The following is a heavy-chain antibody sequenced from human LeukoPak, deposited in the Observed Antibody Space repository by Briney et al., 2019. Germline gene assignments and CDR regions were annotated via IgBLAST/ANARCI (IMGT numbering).Heavy chain of an antibody. D-gene: IGHD1-26*01. CDR2: IYYSGST. J-gene: IGHJ6*03. CDR1: GVSISSYY. CDR3: ARVGRSLMDV. Sequence: PSETLSLTCTVSGVSISSYYWSWIRQPPGKGLEWIGYIYYSGSTNYNPSLKGRVTISVDTSKNQFSLKLSSVTAADTAVYYCARVGRSLMDVWGKGTTVTVSS. V-gene: IGHV4-59*01.